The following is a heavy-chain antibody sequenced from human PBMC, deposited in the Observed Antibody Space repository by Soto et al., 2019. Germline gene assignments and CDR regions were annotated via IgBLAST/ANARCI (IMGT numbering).Heavy chain of an antibody. D-gene: IGHD1-26*01. J-gene: IGHJ4*02. CDR3: ARDPVGVTHFDY. CDR2: TYHSGNP. CDR1: GDTISTGGYS. Sequence: PSETLSLTCGVSGDTISTGGYSWAWIRQPPGKALEWIGHTYHSGNPYYNPSLKSRVIISVDRSKNQFSLKLSSVTAADTAVYYCARDPVGVTHFDYWGQGTLVTVSS. V-gene: IGHV4-30-2*01.